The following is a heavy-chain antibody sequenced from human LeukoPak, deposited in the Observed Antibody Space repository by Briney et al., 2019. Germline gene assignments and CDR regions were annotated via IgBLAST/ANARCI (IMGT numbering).Heavy chain of an antibody. CDR1: GVSISSGNYY. J-gene: IGHJ4*02. D-gene: IGHD3-3*01. Sequence: PSETLSLTCTVSGVSISSGNYYWSWIRQPAGKGLEWIGRISTSGSTDYNPSLKSRLTISLDTSKNQFSLEVSSVTVADTAVYYCATEFYPSYDFSRWGQGTLVTVSS. CDR3: ATEFYPSYDFSR. CDR2: ISTSGST. V-gene: IGHV4-61*02.